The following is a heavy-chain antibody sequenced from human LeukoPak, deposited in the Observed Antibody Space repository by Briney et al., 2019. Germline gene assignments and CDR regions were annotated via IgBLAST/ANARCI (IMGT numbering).Heavy chain of an antibody. CDR2: ISTTSSTM. CDR3: ARDVNYDHHY. J-gene: IGHJ4*02. D-gene: IGHD1-7*01. Sequence: GGSLRLSCVSSGFTFRTYELSWVRQAPGKGLEWTSYISTTSSTMYYADSVQGRFTISRDNAKNSLYLQMNSLRAEDTAVYYCARDVNYDHHYWGQGTLVAVSS. CDR1: GFTFRTYE. V-gene: IGHV3-48*03.